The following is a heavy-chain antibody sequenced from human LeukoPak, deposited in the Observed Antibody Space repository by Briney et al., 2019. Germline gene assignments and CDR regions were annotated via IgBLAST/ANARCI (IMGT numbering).Heavy chain of an antibody. CDR3: ARDKGPYYFDY. J-gene: IGHJ4*02. CDR1: GFTFSSYG. Sequence: GGSLRLSCAASGFTFSSYGMHWVRQAPGKGLEWVAVIWNDGSQKYYADSVKGRFTISRDNSKNTLYLQMNSLRAEDTAVYYCARDKGPYYFDYWGQGTLLTVSS. V-gene: IGHV3-33*08. CDR2: IWNDGSQK.